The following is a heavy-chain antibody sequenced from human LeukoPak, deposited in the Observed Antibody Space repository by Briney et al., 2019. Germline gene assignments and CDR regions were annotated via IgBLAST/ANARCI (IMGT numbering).Heavy chain of an antibody. D-gene: IGHD6-13*01. J-gene: IGHJ4*02. V-gene: IGHV4-61*02. Sequence: PSQTLSLTCTVSGGSISSGSYYWSWIRQPAGKGLEWIGRIYTSGSTNYNPSLKSRVTISVDTSKNQFSLKLSSVTAADTAVYYCAIPDSSSWKGPFDYWGQGTLVTVSS. CDR1: GGSISSGSYY. CDR2: IYTSGST. CDR3: AIPDSSSWKGPFDY.